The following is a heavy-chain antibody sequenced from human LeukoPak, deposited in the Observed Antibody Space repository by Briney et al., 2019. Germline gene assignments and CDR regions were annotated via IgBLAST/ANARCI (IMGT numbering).Heavy chain of an antibody. J-gene: IGHJ4*02. CDR2: VSAYNGNT. CDR1: GYTFTTYG. CDR3: ARSEVVVATKGFDY. Sequence: ASVKVSCKASGYTFTTYGITWVRQAPGQGLECMGWVSAYNGNTHYAQRLQGRVTMTTDTSTSTAYMELRSLRSDDTAVYYCARSEVVVATKGFDYWGREPWSPSPQ. V-gene: IGHV1-18*01. D-gene: IGHD2-15*01.